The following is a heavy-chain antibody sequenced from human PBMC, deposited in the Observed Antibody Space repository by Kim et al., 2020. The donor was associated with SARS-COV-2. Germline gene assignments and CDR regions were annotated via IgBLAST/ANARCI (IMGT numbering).Heavy chain of an antibody. CDR1: GGSISSYY. Sequence: SETLSLTCTVYGGSISSYYWSWIRQPPGKGLEWIGYIYHSGSTNYNPSLKSRVTISVDTSKNQFSLKLSSVTAADTAVYYCARHYGCGGDCYSNYYYDGIYVSGQETTVTLS. CDR2: IYHSGST. V-gene: IGHV4-59*08. D-gene: IGHD2-21*02. J-gene: IGHJ6*02. CDR3: ARHYGCGGDCYSNYYYDGIYV.